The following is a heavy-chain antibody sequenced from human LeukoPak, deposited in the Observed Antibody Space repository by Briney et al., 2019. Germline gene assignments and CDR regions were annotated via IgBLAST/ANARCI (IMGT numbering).Heavy chain of an antibody. CDR2: INHSGST. V-gene: IGHV4-34*01. CDR1: GGSFSGYY. D-gene: IGHD2-2*01. CDR3: ARGVVVPAAPFNWFDP. Sequence: SETLSLTCAVYGGSFSGYYWSWIRQPPGKGLEWIGEINHSGSTNYNPSLKSRVTISVDTSKNQFSLKLSSVTAADTAVYYCARGVVVPAAPFNWFDPWGQGTLVTVSS. J-gene: IGHJ5*02.